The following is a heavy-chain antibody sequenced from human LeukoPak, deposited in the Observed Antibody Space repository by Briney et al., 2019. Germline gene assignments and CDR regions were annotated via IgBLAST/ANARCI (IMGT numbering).Heavy chain of an antibody. Sequence: GGSLRLSCAASGFTFDDYGMSWVRQAPGKGLEWVSGLNWNGGSTGYADSVKGRFTISRDNAKNSLYLQMNSLGAEDMALYYCAKEYGDSPSRNGYFDLWGRGTLVTVSS. J-gene: IGHJ2*01. CDR1: GFTFDDYG. CDR2: LNWNGGST. V-gene: IGHV3-20*04. D-gene: IGHD4-17*01. CDR3: AKEYGDSPSRNGYFDL.